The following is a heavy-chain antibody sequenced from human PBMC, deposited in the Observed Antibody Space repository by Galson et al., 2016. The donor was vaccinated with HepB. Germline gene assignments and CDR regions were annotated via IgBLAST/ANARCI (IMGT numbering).Heavy chain of an antibody. D-gene: IGHD6-25*01. V-gene: IGHV3-53*01. CDR1: GFTVSDHY. Sequence: SLRLSCAASGFTVSDHYMYWVRQAPGKGLEWVSIIYSDGTTYYADSVKGRFAISRDNSKNTVYLQMNSLRPEDTAMYYCAGDYYSSGWAYYWGQGTLVTVSS. CDR2: IYSDGTT. CDR3: AGDYYSSGWAYY. J-gene: IGHJ4*02.